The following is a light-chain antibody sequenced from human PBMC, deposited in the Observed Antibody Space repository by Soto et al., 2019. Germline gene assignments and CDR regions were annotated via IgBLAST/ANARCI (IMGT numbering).Light chain of an antibody. CDR2: KAS. V-gene: IGKV1-5*03. Sequence: DIQMTQSPSSLSASVEDRVIITCRASQSISNHLNWYQQKPGKAPKLLIYKASSLESGVPSRFSGSGSGTDFTLTISSLHPDDFATYYCQQYNSYPWTFGQGTKVDIK. CDR1: QSISNH. CDR3: QQYNSYPWT. J-gene: IGKJ1*01.